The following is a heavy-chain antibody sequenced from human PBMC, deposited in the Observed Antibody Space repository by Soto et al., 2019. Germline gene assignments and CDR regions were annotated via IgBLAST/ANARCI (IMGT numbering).Heavy chain of an antibody. D-gene: IGHD5-18*01. J-gene: IGHJ6*02. CDR3: ARHDGYRYGYYYYGMDV. V-gene: IGHV4-39*01. CDR1: GGSISSSSYY. CDR2: IYYSGST. Sequence: PSETLSLTCTVSGGSISSSSYYWGWIRQPPGKGLEWIGSIYYSGSTYYNPPLKSRVTISVDTSKNQFSLKLSSVTAADTAVYYCARHDGYRYGYYYYGMDVWGQGTTVTVSS.